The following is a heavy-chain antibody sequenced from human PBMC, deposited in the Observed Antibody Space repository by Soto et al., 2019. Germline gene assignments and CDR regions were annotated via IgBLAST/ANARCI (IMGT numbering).Heavy chain of an antibody. V-gene: IGHV2-5*02. CDR1: GFSLSTSGVG. CDR2: IYWDDDK. D-gene: IGHD3-22*01. Sequence: SGPTLVNPTQTLTLTCTFSGFSLSTSGVGVGWIRQPPGKALEWLALIYWDDDKRYSPSLKSRLTITKDTSKNQVVLTMTNMDPVDTATYYCAHSGFSWSSGYYTPNFDYWGQGTLVTVSS. J-gene: IGHJ4*02. CDR3: AHSGFSWSSGYYTPNFDY.